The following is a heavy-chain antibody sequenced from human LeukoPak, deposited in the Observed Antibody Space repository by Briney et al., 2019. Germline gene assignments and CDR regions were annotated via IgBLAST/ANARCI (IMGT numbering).Heavy chain of an antibody. CDR3: ARDLKTIFGVVIPYFDY. J-gene: IGHJ4*02. CDR2: IIPIFGIA. D-gene: IGHD3-3*01. CDR1: GGTFSSYA. V-gene: IGHV1-69*04. Sequence: SVKVSCKASGGTFSSYAISWVRQAPGQGLEWMGRIIPIFGIANYAQKSQGRVTITADKSTSTAYMELSSLRSEDTAVYYCARDLKTIFGVVIPYFDYWGQGTLVTVSS.